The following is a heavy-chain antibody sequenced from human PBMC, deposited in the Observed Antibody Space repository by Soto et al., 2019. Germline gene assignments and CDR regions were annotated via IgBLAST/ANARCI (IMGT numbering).Heavy chain of an antibody. CDR2: IYYSGST. CDR1: GGSISSSSYY. Sequence: SETLSLTCTVSGGSISSSSYYWGWIRQPPGKGLEWIGSIYYSGSTYYNPSLKSRVTISVDTSKNQFSLKLSSVTAADTAVYYCARHMWLRFQNLYYFDYWGQGTLVTVSS. CDR3: ARHMWLRFQNLYYFDY. J-gene: IGHJ4*02. V-gene: IGHV4-39*01. D-gene: IGHD5-12*01.